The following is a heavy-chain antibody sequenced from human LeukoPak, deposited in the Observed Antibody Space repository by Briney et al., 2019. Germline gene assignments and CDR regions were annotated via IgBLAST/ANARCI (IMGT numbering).Heavy chain of an antibody. J-gene: IGHJ4*02. CDR3: AKFRTAFVVVTAIVY. V-gene: IGHV3-23*01. CDR1: GFTFSSYA. Sequence: GGSLRLSCAASGFTFSSYAMSWVRQAPGKGLEWVSAISGSGDSTYYADSVKGRFTISRDNSKNTLYLQMNSLRAEDTAVYYCAKFRTAFVVVTAIVYWGQGTLVTVSS. D-gene: IGHD2-21*02. CDR2: ISGSGDST.